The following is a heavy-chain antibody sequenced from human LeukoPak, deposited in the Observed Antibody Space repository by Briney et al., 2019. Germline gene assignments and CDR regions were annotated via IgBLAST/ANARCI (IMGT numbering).Heavy chain of an antibody. J-gene: IGHJ5*02. CDR3: ARRLTQYDCFDP. D-gene: IGHD2-2*01. CDR2: TYYRSKWSS. V-gene: IGHV6-1*01. Sequence: SQTLSLTCAISGDSVSIKSAAWNWIRQSPSRGLEWLGRTYYRSKWSSGYAESVKSRITINPDTSKNQFSLHLNSVTPEDTAVYYCARRLTQYDCFDPWGQGILVTVSS. CDR1: GDSVSIKSAA.